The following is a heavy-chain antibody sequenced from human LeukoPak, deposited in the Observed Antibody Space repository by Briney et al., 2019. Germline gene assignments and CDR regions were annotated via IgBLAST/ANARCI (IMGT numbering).Heavy chain of an antibody. V-gene: IGHV3-23*01. CDR2: INGGGGGGT. Sequence: GGSLRLACAASGFTFSNYAMSWVRQAPGKGLEWVSGINGGGGGGTFHADSVRGRFTISRDNSKNTLYLQMSSLRAEDTAVYYCARRIVAAKAYYFDYWGQGTLVTVSS. J-gene: IGHJ4*02. D-gene: IGHD5-12*01. CDR3: ARRIVAAKAYYFDY. CDR1: GFTFSNYA.